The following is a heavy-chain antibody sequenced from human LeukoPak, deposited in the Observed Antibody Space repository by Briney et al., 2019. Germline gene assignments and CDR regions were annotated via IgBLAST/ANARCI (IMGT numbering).Heavy chain of an antibody. CDR2: IWYDGSNN. CDR3: AKDRVVYYYDSSGIDY. CDR1: GFTFSSYG. J-gene: IGHJ4*02. D-gene: IGHD3-22*01. V-gene: IGHV3-33*06. Sequence: PGGSLRLXCAASGFTFSSYGMHWVRQAPGKGLEWVAVIWYDGSNNYYADSVKGRFTISRDNSKNTLYLQMNSLRAEDTAVYYCAKDRVVYYYDSSGIDYWGQGTLVTVSS.